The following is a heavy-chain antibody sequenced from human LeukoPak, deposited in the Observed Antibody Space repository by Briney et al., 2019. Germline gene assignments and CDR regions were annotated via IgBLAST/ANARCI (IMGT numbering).Heavy chain of an antibody. CDR3: AKDTSIAMASNDY. CDR1: GFTFNSYA. J-gene: IGHJ4*02. V-gene: IGHV3-23*01. Sequence: GGSLRLSCAASGFTFNSYAMSWVRQAPGKGLEWASSITGSATSTYYADSVKGRFTISRDNSKNTLYLQVNSLRAEDTAVYYCAKDTSIAMASNDYWGQGTLVTVSS. D-gene: IGHD6-19*01. CDR2: ITGSATST.